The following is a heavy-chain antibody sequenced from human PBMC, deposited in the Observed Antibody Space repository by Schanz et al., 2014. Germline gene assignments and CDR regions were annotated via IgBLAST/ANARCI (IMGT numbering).Heavy chain of an antibody. CDR1: GFTFSSYS. J-gene: IGHJ4*02. V-gene: IGHV3-21*04. CDR3: ARIGGSVFDY. Sequence: VQLVESGGGLVKPGGSLRLSCAASGFTFSSYSMNWVRQAPGKGLEWVSAISASGGTTYYADSVKGRFTISRDNAKNSLYLEMNSLRAEDTAVYYCARIGGSVFDYWAQGTLVTVSS. D-gene: IGHD3-10*01. CDR2: ISASGGTT.